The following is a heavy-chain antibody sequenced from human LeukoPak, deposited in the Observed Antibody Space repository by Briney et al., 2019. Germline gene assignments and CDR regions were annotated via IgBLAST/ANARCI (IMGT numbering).Heavy chain of an antibody. V-gene: IGHV1-46*03. J-gene: IGHJ1*01. Sequence: ASVKVTCKASGYTFTSYYMHWVRQAPGQGLEWMGIINPSGGSTSYAQKFQGRVTMTEDTSTDTAYMELSSLRSEGTAEYYCATVRQWELSNFQHWGQGTLVTVSS. CDR2: INPSGGST. CDR1: GYTFTSYY. D-gene: IGHD1-26*01. CDR3: ATVRQWELSNFQH.